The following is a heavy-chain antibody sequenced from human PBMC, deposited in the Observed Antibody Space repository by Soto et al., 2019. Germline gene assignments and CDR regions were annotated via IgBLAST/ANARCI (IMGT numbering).Heavy chain of an antibody. V-gene: IGHV3-23*01. CDR3: AKGGSGYSSAFDY. Sequence: PGGSLRLSCAASGLTFNSYVVTWVRQAPGKGLEWVSAISGSGVSTFYTDSVKGRFTISRDNSKNTLYLQMNNLRAEDTAVYYCAKGGSGYSSAFDYWCQRTQGTVPS. CDR2: ISGSGVST. J-gene: IGHJ4*02. D-gene: IGHD3-22*01. CDR1: GLTFNSYV.